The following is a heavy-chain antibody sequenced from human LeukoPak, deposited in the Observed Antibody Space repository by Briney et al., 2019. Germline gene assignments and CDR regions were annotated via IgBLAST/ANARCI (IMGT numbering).Heavy chain of an antibody. V-gene: IGHV3-53*01. CDR1: GFTVSSNY. CDR3: AAYGSGAP. J-gene: IGHJ4*02. D-gene: IGHD6-19*01. Sequence: GGSLRLSCAASGFTVSSNYMSWVRQAPGRGLEWVSVIYSGGNTFYADSVKGRFTISRDNSKNTLYLQMNSLRAEDTAVYYCAAYGSGAPGGQGTLVTVSS. CDR2: IYSGGNT.